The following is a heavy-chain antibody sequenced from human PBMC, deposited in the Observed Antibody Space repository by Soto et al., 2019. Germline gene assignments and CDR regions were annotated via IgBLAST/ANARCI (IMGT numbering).Heavy chain of an antibody. Sequence: QVQLVQSGAEVKKPGASVKVSCKASGYTFTSYGISWVRQAPGQGLEWMGWISAYNGNTNYAQKLQGRVTMTTDTSTSTAYMELRSLRSDDTAVYYCARDMDYDFWSGLAWGGMDVWGKGTTVTVSS. V-gene: IGHV1-18*01. CDR2: ISAYNGNT. CDR3: ARDMDYDFWSGLAWGGMDV. D-gene: IGHD3-3*01. J-gene: IGHJ6*04. CDR1: GYTFTSYG.